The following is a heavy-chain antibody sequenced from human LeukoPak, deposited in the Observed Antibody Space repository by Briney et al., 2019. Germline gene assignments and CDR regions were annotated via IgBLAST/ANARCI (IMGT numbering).Heavy chain of an antibody. D-gene: IGHD2-15*01. Sequence: SEPLSLTCTVSGGSISSGDYYWSWIRQPPGKGLEWIGYIYYSGSTYYNPPLKSRVTISVDTSKNQFSLKLSSVTAADTAVYYCARASPAPYCSGGSCYSADGDTGPFDYWGQGTLVTVSS. CDR1: GGSISSGDYY. CDR2: IYYSGST. CDR3: ARASPAPYCSGGSCYSADGDTGPFDY. V-gene: IGHV4-30-4*01. J-gene: IGHJ4*02.